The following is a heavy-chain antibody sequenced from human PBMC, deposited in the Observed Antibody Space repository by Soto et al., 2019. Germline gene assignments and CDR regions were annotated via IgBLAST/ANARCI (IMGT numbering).Heavy chain of an antibody. Sequence: GGSLRLSCAASGFTFSSYGMHWVRQAPGKGLEWVAAISNDGSKKYYADSVKGRFTISRDYSRNTLYLHMDSLRAEDTAVYYCAKWGCRGWSAFDSWGQGTLVTVSS. D-gene: IGHD6-19*01. CDR1: GFTFSSYG. V-gene: IGHV3-30*18. J-gene: IGHJ4*02. CDR2: ISNDGSKK. CDR3: AKWGCRGWSAFDS.